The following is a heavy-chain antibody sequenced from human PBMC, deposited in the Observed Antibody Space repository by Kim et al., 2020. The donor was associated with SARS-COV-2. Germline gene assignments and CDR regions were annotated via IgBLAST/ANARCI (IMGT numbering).Heavy chain of an antibody. V-gene: IGHV3-11*03. CDR3: ALIRYFDWLSYYYYGMDV. Sequence: KGRFTIARDTAKNSLYLQMNSLRAEDTAVYYCALIRYFDWLSYYYYGMDVWGQGTTVTVSS. J-gene: IGHJ6*02. D-gene: IGHD3-9*01.